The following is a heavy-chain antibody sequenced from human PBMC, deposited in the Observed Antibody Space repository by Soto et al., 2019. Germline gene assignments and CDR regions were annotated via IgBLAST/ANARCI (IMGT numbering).Heavy chain of an antibody. D-gene: IGHD3-16*01. V-gene: IGHV1-69*02. J-gene: IGHJ4*02. CDR1: GGTFSSYT. CDR3: ARSPPTHDSDY. Sequence: QVQLVQSGAEVKKPGSSVKVSCKASGGTFSSYTISWVRQAPGQGLEWMGRIIPILGIANYAQKFQGRVTITADKSTSTAYMELSSMRSEYTAVYYCARSPPTHDSDYWGQGTLVTVSS. CDR2: IIPILGIA.